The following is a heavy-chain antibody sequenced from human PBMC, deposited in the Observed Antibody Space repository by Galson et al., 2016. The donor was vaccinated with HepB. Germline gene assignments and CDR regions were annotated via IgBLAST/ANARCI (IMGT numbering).Heavy chain of an antibody. Sequence: SLRLSCAASGFTFNSYNMHWVRQAPGKGLEWVSSITSSSNYIYYADSVRGRFTISRDNAKNSLHLQMNSLRAEDTAVYYCTRAYVGKARRGTYWYFDLWGRGTLVTVSS. CDR1: GFTFNSYN. CDR2: ITSSSNYI. J-gene: IGHJ2*01. CDR3: TRAYVGKARRGTYWYFDL. D-gene: IGHD4-23*01. V-gene: IGHV3-21*01.